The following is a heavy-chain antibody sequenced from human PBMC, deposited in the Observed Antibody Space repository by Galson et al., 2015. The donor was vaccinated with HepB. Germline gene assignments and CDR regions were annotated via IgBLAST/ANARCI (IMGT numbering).Heavy chain of an antibody. J-gene: IGHJ4*02. CDR1: GFTFSSYA. Sequence: SLRLSCAASGFTFSSYAMHWVRQAPGKGLEWVAVISYDGSNKYYADSVKGRFTISRDNSKNTLYLQMNSLRAEDTAVYYCARGIRSPTVTTFDYWGQGTLVTVSS. CDR3: ARGIRSPTVTTFDY. CDR2: ISYDGSNK. D-gene: IGHD4-17*01. V-gene: IGHV3-30-3*01.